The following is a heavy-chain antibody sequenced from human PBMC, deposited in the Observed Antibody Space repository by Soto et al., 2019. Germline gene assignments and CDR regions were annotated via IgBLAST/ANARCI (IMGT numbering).Heavy chain of an antibody. J-gene: IGHJ6*02. Sequence: PGGSTTLSCAASGLTFSSYEMHWVRQAPGKGLEWVSYISKSGSIIYYTDSVKGRFTISRDNAKNLLYLEMNSLRAEDSAVYFCASVMLRFSYGIDVWGQGTTVTVSS. D-gene: IGHD3-3*01. CDR2: ISKSGSII. CDR3: ASVMLRFSYGIDV. CDR1: GLTFSSYE. V-gene: IGHV3-48*03.